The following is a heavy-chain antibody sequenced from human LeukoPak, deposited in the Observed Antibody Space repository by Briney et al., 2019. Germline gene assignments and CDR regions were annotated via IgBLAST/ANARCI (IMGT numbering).Heavy chain of an antibody. CDR1: GGSLNSYY. V-gene: IGHV4-59*01. J-gene: IGHJ3*02. D-gene: IGHD3-10*01. CDR2: IYYSGST. Sequence: SETLSLTCTVSGGSLNSYYWSWLRQPPGKGLEWIGYIYYSGSTNYNPSLKSRGTISVDTSKNQFSLKLSSVTAADTAVYYCARDKWGVRGLFFDIWGQGTMVTVSS. CDR3: ARDKWGVRGLFFDI.